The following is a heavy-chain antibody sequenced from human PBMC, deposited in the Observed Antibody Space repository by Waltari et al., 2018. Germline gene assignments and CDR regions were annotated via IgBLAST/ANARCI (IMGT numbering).Heavy chain of an antibody. J-gene: IGHJ1*01. CDR2: INHRGST. Sequence: QVQLQQWGAGLLKPSETLSLTCAVYGGSFSGYYGSWIRQPPGKGLEWIGEINHRGSTNDNPSLKSGVTISVDTSKNQFSLKLSSVTAADTAVYYCARVGGGDGYNFEYFQHWGQGTLVTVSS. CDR1: GGSFSGYY. CDR3: ARVGGGDGYNFEYFQH. V-gene: IGHV4-34*01. D-gene: IGHD1-1*01.